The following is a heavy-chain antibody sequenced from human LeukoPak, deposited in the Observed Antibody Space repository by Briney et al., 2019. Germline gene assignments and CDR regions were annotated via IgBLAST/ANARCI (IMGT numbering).Heavy chain of an antibody. V-gene: IGHV3-23*01. D-gene: IGHD6-13*01. Sequence: GGSLRLSCAASGFTFSSYAMSWVRQAPGKGLEWVSAISGSGGCTYYADSVKGRFTISRDNSKNTLYLQMNSLRAEDTAVYYCAKYAAAAGNYGMDVWGQGTTVTVSS. CDR2: ISGSGGCT. CDR1: GFTFSSYA. CDR3: AKYAAAAGNYGMDV. J-gene: IGHJ6*02.